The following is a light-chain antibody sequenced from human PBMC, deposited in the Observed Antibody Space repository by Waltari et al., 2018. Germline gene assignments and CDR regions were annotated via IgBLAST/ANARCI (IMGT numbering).Light chain of an antibody. Sequence: DIQMTQSPSSLSASVGDRVTITCRASQNINNNLNWYQQKPDKAPKLLIYAASSLQSGVPSRFSGSGSGREFTLTISSLQPEDFATYSCQQSYSTPPTFGQGTKVEIK. CDR2: AAS. V-gene: IGKV1-39*01. CDR1: QNINNN. J-gene: IGKJ1*01. CDR3: QQSYSTPPT.